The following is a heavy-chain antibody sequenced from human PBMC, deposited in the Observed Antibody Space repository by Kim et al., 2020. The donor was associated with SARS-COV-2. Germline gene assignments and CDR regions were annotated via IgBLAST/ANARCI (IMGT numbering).Heavy chain of an antibody. J-gene: IGHJ4*02. CDR3: ARGCSSSVCYKIDY. Sequence: AQKFQGRVTMTRDTSINTAYMELSRLTSDDTAVYYCARGCSSSVCYKIDYWGQGTLVAVSS. V-gene: IGHV1-2*02. D-gene: IGHD2-8*01.